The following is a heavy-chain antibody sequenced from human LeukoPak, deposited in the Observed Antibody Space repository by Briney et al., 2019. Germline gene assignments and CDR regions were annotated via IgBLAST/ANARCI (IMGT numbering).Heavy chain of an antibody. J-gene: IGHJ4*02. Sequence: PSETLSLTRTVSGGSISSYYWSWIRQPPGKGLEWIGYFHNSGTSTYNPSLKSRVTISADTSKNQFSLKLNSLTTADTAVYYCTRGAGWLIDYWGQGILVTVSS. CDR1: GGSISSYY. V-gene: IGHV4-59*01. CDR3: TRGAGWLIDY. D-gene: IGHD3-16*01. CDR2: FHNSGTS.